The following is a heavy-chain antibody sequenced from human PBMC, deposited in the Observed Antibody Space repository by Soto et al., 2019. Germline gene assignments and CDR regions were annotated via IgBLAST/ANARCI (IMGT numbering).Heavy chain of an antibody. CDR3: ARVTIVVVVLYY. J-gene: IGHJ4*02. CDR2: IYYSGST. V-gene: IGHV4-30-4*01. CDR1: GGSISSGDYY. D-gene: IGHD3-22*01. Sequence: SETLSLTCTVSGGSISSGDYYWSWIRQPPGKGLEWIGYIYYSGSTYYNPSLKSRVTISVDTSKNQFSLKMSSVTAADTAVYYCARVTIVVVVLYYWGQGTLVTVSS.